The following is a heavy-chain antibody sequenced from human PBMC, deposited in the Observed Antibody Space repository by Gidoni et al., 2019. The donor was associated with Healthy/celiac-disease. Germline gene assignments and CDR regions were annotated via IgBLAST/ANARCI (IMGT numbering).Heavy chain of an antibody. Sequence: QLQLQESGPGLVKPSATLSLTCTVSGGSISSSSYYWGWIRQPPGKGLAWIGSIYYSGSTYYNPSLKSRVTISVDTSKNQFSLKLSSVTAADTAVYYCASTGKITMIVVALFDYWGQGTLVTVSS. CDR3: ASTGKITMIVVALFDY. V-gene: IGHV4-39*01. D-gene: IGHD3-22*01. CDR1: GGSISSSSYY. CDR2: IYYSGST. J-gene: IGHJ4*02.